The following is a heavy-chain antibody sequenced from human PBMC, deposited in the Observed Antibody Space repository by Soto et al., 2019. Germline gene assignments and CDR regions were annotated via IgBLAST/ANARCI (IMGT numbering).Heavy chain of an antibody. CDR3: AHSRNYDILTGANWFDP. V-gene: IGHV2-5*02. D-gene: IGHD3-9*01. CDR2: IYWDDDK. CDR1: GFSLSTSGVG. J-gene: IGHJ5*02. Sequence: QITLKESGPTLVKPTQTLTLTCTFSGFSLSTSGVGVGWIRQPPGKALEWLALIYWDDDKRYSPSLKSRLTITKETFKNQVVLTMTNMDPVDTATYYCAHSRNYDILTGANWFDPWGQGTLVTVSS.